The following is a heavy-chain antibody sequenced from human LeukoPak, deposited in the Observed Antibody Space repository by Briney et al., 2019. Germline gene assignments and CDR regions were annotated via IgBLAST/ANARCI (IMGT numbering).Heavy chain of an antibody. Sequence: GGSLRLSCAASGFTFSSYSMNWVRQAPGKGLEWVSFISSSSSYIYYADSVKGRFTISRDNAKNSLYLQMNSLRAEDTAVYYCARAEAAEFDYWGQGTLVTVSS. J-gene: IGHJ4*02. CDR1: GFTFSSYS. CDR2: ISSSSSYI. V-gene: IGHV3-21*01. CDR3: ARAEAAEFDY.